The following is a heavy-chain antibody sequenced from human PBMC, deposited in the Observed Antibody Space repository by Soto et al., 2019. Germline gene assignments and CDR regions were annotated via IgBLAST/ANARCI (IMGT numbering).Heavy chain of an antibody. V-gene: IGHV3-74*01. CDR2: INSDGSST. Sequence: GGSLRLSCAASGFTFSSYWMHWVRQAPGKGLVWVSRINSDGSSTSYADSVKGRFTSSRDNAKNTLYLQMNSLRAEDTTVYYCARGVGADSLYYYYYYDMDVWGKGTTVTVSS. D-gene: IGHD1-26*01. J-gene: IGHJ6*03. CDR3: ARGVGADSLYYYYYYDMDV. CDR1: GFTFSSYW.